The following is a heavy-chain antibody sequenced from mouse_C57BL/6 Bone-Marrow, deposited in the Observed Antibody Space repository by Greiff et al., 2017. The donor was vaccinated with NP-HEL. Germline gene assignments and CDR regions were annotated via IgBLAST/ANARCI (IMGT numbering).Heavy chain of an antibody. CDR1: GYTFTSYW. Sequence: VQLQQPGAELVKPGASVKLSCKASGYTFTSYWMHWVKQRPGQGLEWIGMIHPNSGSTNYNEKFKSKATLTVDKSSSTAYMQLSSLTSEDSAVYYCVYYGSSYVFDYWGQGTTLTVSS. J-gene: IGHJ2*01. CDR2: IHPNSGST. CDR3: VYYGSSYVFDY. V-gene: IGHV1-64*01. D-gene: IGHD1-1*01.